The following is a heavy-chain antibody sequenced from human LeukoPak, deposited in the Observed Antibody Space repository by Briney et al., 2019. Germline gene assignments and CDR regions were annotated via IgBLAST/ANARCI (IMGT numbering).Heavy chain of an antibody. J-gene: IGHJ4*02. Sequence: GGSLRLSCAASGFTFSSSAMSWVRQAPGKGLEWVSNISGSGSGGSTYYADSVKGRFTISRDNSKNTLYLQVNSLRAEDTAVYYCAKENRERDFDYWGQGTLVTVSS. CDR2: ISGSGSGGST. CDR1: GFTFSSSA. D-gene: IGHD5-24*01. V-gene: IGHV3-23*01. CDR3: AKENRERDFDY.